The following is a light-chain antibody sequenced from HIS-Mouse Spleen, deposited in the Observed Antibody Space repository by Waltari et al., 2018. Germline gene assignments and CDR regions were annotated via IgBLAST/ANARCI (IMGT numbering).Light chain of an antibody. CDR3: YSTDSSGNHRV. CDR1: ALPKIY. Sequence: SYELTQPPSVSVSPGQTARITCPGDALPKIYAYWYQQKSGQAPVLVTYTDSKRPSGIPERFSGSSSGTMATLTISGAQVEDEADYYCYSTDSSGNHRVFGGGTKLTVL. V-gene: IGLV3-10*01. J-gene: IGLJ2*01. CDR2: TDS.